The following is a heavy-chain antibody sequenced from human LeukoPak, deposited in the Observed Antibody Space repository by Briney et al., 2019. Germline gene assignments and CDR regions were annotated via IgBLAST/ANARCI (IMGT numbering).Heavy chain of an antibody. J-gene: IGHJ4*02. CDR2: VYYSGST. V-gene: IGHV4-59*01. CDR1: GGSISTYY. Sequence: SETLPLTCTVSGGSISTYYWSWIRQPPGKGLEWIGYVYYSGSTNYNPSLKSRVTISIDTSKNQFSLKLSSVTAADTAVYYCASMFYYDSNGYRYYFDFWGQGALVTVSS. D-gene: IGHD3-22*01. CDR3: ASMFYYDSNGYRYYFDF.